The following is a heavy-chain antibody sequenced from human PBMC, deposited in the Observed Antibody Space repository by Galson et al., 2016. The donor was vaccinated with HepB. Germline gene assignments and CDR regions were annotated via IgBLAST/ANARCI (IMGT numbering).Heavy chain of an antibody. CDR1: GFTFRSYG. Sequence: SLRLSCAASGFTFRSYGMHWVRQTPGKGLEWVAATSFDGRNKYYADSVKGRFTISRDSSTLYLQMNSLRAEDTAVYYCARDRLASGNHLDYWGQGTLVTVSS. V-gene: IGHV3-33*08. CDR2: TSFDGRNK. J-gene: IGHJ4*02. D-gene: IGHD4-23*01. CDR3: ARDRLASGNHLDY.